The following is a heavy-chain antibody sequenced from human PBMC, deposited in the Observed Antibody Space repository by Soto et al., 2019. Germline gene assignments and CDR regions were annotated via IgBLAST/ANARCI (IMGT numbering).Heavy chain of an antibody. CDR1: GFTFSSYE. V-gene: IGHV3-48*03. Sequence: GGSLRLSCSASGFTFSSYEMNWVRQAPAKGQEWVSYISDSGRTIYYADSVKGRFTVSRDDAQNSVYLQMDSLRAEDTAVYYCARDLLHYDFWSGYSAYFYYGMDVWGPGTPVTVSS. CDR2: ISDSGRTI. D-gene: IGHD3-3*01. J-gene: IGHJ6*02. CDR3: ARDLLHYDFWSGYSAYFYYGMDV.